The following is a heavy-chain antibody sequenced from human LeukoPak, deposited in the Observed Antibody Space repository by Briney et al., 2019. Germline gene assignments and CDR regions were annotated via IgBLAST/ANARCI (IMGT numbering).Heavy chain of an antibody. CDR2: INHSGST. J-gene: IGHJ4*02. CDR1: GGSFSGYY. Sequence: SETLSLTCAVYGGSFSGYYWSWIRQPPGKGLEWIGEINHSGSTNYNPSLKSRVTISVDTSQNQFCLKLSSVTAADTAAYYCASSYSLGYCSGGSCYPLYYFDYWGQGTLVTVSS. CDR3: ASSYSLGYCSGGSCYPLYYFDY. V-gene: IGHV4-34*01. D-gene: IGHD2-15*01.